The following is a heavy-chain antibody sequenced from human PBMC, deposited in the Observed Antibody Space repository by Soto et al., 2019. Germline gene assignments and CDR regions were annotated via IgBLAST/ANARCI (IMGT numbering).Heavy chain of an antibody. D-gene: IGHD2-15*01. V-gene: IGHV4-30-4*01. J-gene: IGHJ5*01. CDR3: ARGRYCLTGRCFPNWFDS. CDR2: IYKSATT. CDR1: GDSISSVDYF. Sequence: SATLSLTCSVSGDSISSVDYFGAWIRQPPGQALEYIGYIYKSATTYYNPSFESRVAISLDTSKSQFSLNVTSVTAADTAVYFCARGRYCLTGRCFPNWFDSWGQGTLVTVSS.